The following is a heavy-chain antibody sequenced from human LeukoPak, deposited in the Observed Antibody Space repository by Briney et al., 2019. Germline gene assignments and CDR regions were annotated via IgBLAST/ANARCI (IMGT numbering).Heavy chain of an antibody. CDR3: AKGGHYSFFDY. Sequence: GGSLRLSCTASGLIFRNYAMSWVRQAPRKGLEWVSTISGDGTETFYADSVKGRFTISRDNSKNTHYLQMSSLRAEDTGIYYCAKGGHYSFFDYWGQGTLVTVSS. J-gene: IGHJ4*02. D-gene: IGHD4-11*01. V-gene: IGHV3-23*01. CDR2: ISGDGTET. CDR1: GLIFRNYA.